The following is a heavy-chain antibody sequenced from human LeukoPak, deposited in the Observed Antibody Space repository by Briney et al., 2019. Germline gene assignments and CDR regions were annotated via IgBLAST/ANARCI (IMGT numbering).Heavy chain of an antibody. CDR1: GYTFTSYD. D-gene: IGHD3-9*01. V-gene: IGHV1-8*01. Sequence: ASVKVSCKASGYTFTSYDINWARQATGQGLEWMGWMNPNSGNTRYAQKFQGRVTMNRNTSISTAYMELSSLRSEDTAVYYCARALSYYDILTGYYPIWYFDLWGRGTLVTVPS. CDR3: ARALSYYDILTGYYPIWYFDL. CDR2: MNPNSGNT. J-gene: IGHJ2*01.